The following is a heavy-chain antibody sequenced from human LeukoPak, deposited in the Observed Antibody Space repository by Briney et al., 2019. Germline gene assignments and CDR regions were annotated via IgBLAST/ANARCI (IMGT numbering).Heavy chain of an antibody. CDR3: ATQYYYDSSGYYWFDP. D-gene: IGHD3-22*01. V-gene: IGHV3-23*01. Sequence: GGSLRLSCAAFGFTFSSYAMSWVRQAPGKGLEWVSAISGSGGSTYYADSVKGRFTISRDNSKNTLYLQMNSLRAEDTAVYYCATQYYYDSSGYYWFDPWGQGTLVTVSS. CDR1: GFTFSSYA. J-gene: IGHJ5*02. CDR2: ISGSGGST.